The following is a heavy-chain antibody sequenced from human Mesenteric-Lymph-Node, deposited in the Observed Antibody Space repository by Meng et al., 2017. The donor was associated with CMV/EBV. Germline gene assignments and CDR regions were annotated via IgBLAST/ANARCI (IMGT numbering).Heavy chain of an antibody. CDR3: ARDGMDV. CDR1: GFSFSDYY. Sequence: GESLKISCAASGFSFSDYYMSWIRQAPGKGLEWISYISSSANTIYYADSVQGRFTISRDNAKNLLYLQMNSLRAEDTAVYYCARDGMDVWGQGTTVTVAS. V-gene: IGHV3-11*01. J-gene: IGHJ6*02. CDR2: ISSSANTI.